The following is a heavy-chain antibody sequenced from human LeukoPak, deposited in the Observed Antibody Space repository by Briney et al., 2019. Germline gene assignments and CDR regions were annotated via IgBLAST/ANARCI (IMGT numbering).Heavy chain of an antibody. CDR2: IYYSGST. V-gene: IGHV4-61*01. Sequence: PSETLSLTCTVSGYSISSGYYWGWIRQPPGKGLEWIGYIYYSGSTNYNPSLKSRVTISVDTSKNQFSLKLSSVTAADTAVYYCARGPPDYYDSSGYFGYWGQGTLVTVSS. D-gene: IGHD3-22*01. J-gene: IGHJ4*02. CDR1: GYSISSGYY. CDR3: ARGPPDYYDSSGYFGY.